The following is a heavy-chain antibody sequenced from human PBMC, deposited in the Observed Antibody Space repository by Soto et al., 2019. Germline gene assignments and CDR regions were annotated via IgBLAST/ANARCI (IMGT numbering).Heavy chain of an antibody. CDR1: GFTFSNYC. CDR2: INSDGSVS. CDR3: ARGDCVGGTCYSLACSFYYYMDV. J-gene: IGHJ6*03. Sequence: EVQLVESGGGLVQPGGSLRISCEASGFTFSNYCMYWVRQAPGKGLEWVSRINSDGSVSSYADSVKGRLTISRDNVKNTLYLQMDSLRAEDTAVYYCARGDCVGGTCYSLACSFYYYMDVWGKGTTVTAFS. V-gene: IGHV3-74*02. D-gene: IGHD2-15*01.